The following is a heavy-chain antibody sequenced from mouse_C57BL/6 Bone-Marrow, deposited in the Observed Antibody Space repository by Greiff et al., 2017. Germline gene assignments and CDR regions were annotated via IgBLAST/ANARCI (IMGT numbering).Heavy chain of an antibody. Sequence: QVQLQQSGPELVKPGASVKLSCKASGYTFTSYDINWVKQRPGQGLEWIGWIYPRDGSTKYNEKFKGKATLTVDTSSSTAYMELHSLPSEDSAVYFGARLEFDGSSGDWYCDGWGTGTTVTVSS. D-gene: IGHD1-1*01. CDR2: IYPRDGST. J-gene: IGHJ1*03. CDR3: ARLEFDGSSGDWYCDG. CDR1: GYTFTSYD. V-gene: IGHV1-85*01.